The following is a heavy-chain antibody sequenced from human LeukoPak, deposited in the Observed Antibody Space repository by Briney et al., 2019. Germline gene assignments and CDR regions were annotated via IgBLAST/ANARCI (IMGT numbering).Heavy chain of an antibody. CDR3: ARPDQRGYSYDYSAFDI. J-gene: IGHJ3*02. CDR2: IYTSGST. D-gene: IGHD5-18*01. Sequence: PSETLSLTCTVSGGSISSYYWSWIRQPAGKGLEWIGRIYTSGSTNYNPSLKSQVTMSVDTSKNQFSLKLSSVTAADTAVYYCARPDQRGYSYDYSAFDIWGQGTMVTVSS. V-gene: IGHV4-4*07. CDR1: GGSISSYY.